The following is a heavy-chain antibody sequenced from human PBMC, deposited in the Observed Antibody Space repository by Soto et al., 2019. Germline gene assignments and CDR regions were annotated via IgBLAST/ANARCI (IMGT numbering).Heavy chain of an antibody. Sequence: PSETLSLTCAVYGGSFSGYYWSWIRQPPGKGLEWIGEINHSGSTNYNPSLKSRATISVDTSKNQFSLKLTSVTAADPAVYYCARDLVADAATPPHRFDPCRQGTPVTVSS. CDR2: INHSGST. CDR3: ARDLVADAATPPHRFDP. V-gene: IGHV4-34*01. J-gene: IGHJ5*02. D-gene: IGHD2-15*01. CDR1: GGSFSGYY.